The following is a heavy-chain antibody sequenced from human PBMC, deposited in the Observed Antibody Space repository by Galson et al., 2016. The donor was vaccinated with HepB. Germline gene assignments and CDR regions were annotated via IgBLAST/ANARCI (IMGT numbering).Heavy chain of an antibody. J-gene: IGHJ6*02. Sequence: SVKVSCKASGYTFTTYAMYWVRQAPGQRLEWMGWINAANGDTKYSQKLQGRGTITWDTSANTAYMELSSPRSEDTAVYYCARGHIVATVDYYYYGLDVWGQGTTVTVS. CDR3: ARGHIVATVDYYYYGLDV. CDR1: GYTFTTYA. V-gene: IGHV1-3*01. D-gene: IGHD5-12*01. CDR2: INAANGDT.